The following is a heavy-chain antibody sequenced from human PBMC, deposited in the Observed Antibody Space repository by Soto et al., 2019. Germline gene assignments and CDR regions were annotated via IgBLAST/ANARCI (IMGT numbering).Heavy chain of an antibody. CDR3: ARENYYYDSSGYYTFG. Sequence: GGSLRLSCAASGFTVSSYGMHWVRQAPGKGLEWVAVISYDGSNKYYADSVKGRFTISRDNSKNTLYLQMNSLRAEDTAVYYCARENYYYDSSGYYTFGWGQGTLVTVSS. CDR1: GFTVSSYG. V-gene: IGHV3-30*03. D-gene: IGHD3-22*01. J-gene: IGHJ4*02. CDR2: ISYDGSNK.